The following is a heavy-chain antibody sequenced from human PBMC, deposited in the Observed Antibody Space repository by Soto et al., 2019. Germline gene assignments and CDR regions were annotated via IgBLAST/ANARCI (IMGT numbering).Heavy chain of an antibody. J-gene: IGHJ4*02. CDR3: ARGLCSGACDY. V-gene: IGHV1-69*02. CDR2: IIPILGIA. D-gene: IGHD2-15*01. CDR1: GGTFSSYT. Sequence: SVKVSCKASGGTFSSYTISWVRQAPGQGLEWMGRIIPILGIANYAQKFQGRVTITADKSTSTAYMELSSLRSEDTAVYYCARGLCSGACDYWGQGTLVTVSS.